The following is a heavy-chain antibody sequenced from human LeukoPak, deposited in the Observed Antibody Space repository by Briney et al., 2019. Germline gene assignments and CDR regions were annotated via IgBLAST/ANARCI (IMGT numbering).Heavy chain of an antibody. Sequence: GGSLRLSCAASGFTFSSYAMSWVRQAPGKGLEWVSGISGSASSTYYADSEKGRFTISRDNSKNTLYLQMDSLRAQDTAVYYCAEDMVRGVIASSFDYWGQGTLVTVSS. V-gene: IGHV3-23*01. D-gene: IGHD3-10*01. CDR2: ISGSASST. CDR3: AEDMVRGVIASSFDY. J-gene: IGHJ4*02. CDR1: GFTFSSYA.